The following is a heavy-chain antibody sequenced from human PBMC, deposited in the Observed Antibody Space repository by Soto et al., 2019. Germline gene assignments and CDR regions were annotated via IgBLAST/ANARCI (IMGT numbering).Heavy chain of an antibody. J-gene: IGHJ4*02. V-gene: IGHV3-23*01. D-gene: IGHD6-19*01. CDR1: GFSFSSYA. CDR2: ISGSGGST. CDR3: AKSRRGIAVAGTGKIFDY. Sequence: GSRSLSFAASGFSFSSYAMSWVRQAPGKGLEWVSAISGSGGSTYYADSVTGRFTISRDNSKNTLYLQMNILRAEDTAVYYCAKSRRGIAVAGTGKIFDYWGQGTLVTVSA.